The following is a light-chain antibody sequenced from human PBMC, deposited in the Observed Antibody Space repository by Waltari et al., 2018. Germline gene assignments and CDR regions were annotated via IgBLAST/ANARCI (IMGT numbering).Light chain of an antibody. CDR1: RSSIGAFNY. CDR2: EVT. V-gene: IGLV2-14*03. J-gene: IGLJ1*01. Sequence: QSALIQPASVSGSPGQSITISCAGSRSSIGAFNYVSWYQQHPGKAPKLLINEVTHRPSGISDRFSGSKSGNTASLTISGLQVEDEADYFCCSFTSSNNYIFGSGTTVTVL. CDR3: CSFTSSNNYI.